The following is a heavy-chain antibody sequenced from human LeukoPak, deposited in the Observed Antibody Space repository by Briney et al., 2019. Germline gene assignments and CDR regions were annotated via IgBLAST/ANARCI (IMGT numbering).Heavy chain of an antibody. CDR1: GFTFISYA. J-gene: IGHJ4*02. CDR2: ISGSGGST. V-gene: IGHV3-23*01. D-gene: IGHD3-16*01. CDR3: AKSLLRLGGGDY. Sequence: PGGSMRLACAASGFTFISYAMSWVRQAQGDGMEWVSSISGSGGSTYYTDSVKGRFTISRDNSKNTLYLKMNRLRAEDTAVYDCAKSLLRLGGGDYWGQGTLVTVSS.